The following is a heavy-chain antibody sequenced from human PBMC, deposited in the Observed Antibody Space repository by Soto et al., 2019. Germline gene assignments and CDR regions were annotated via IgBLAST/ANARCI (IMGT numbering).Heavy chain of an antibody. Sequence: KTSETLSLTCTVSGGSISSGDYYWSWIRQPPGKGLEWIGYIYYSGSTYYNPSLKSRVTISVDTSKNQFSLKLSSVTAADTAVYYCARDKGWLGKVFYYYYGMDVWGQGTTVTVSS. CDR1: GGSISSGDYY. D-gene: IGHD6-19*01. CDR2: IYYSGST. CDR3: ARDKGWLGKVFYYYYGMDV. J-gene: IGHJ6*02. V-gene: IGHV4-30-4*01.